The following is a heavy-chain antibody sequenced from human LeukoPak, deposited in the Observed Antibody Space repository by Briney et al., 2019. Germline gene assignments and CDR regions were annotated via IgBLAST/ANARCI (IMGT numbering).Heavy chain of an antibody. J-gene: IGHJ5*02. V-gene: IGHV3-23*01. CDR1: GFTFSSYA. CDR2: ISGSGGST. D-gene: IGHD3-10*01. CDR3: AKYGTGSYRSRFDP. Sequence: GGALRLSCVASGFTFSSYAMSWVRHAPGKGLEWVSAISGSGGSTYYADSVKGRFTISRDNSKNTLYLQMNSLRAEDTAVYYCAKYGTGSYRSRFDPWGQGTLVTVSS.